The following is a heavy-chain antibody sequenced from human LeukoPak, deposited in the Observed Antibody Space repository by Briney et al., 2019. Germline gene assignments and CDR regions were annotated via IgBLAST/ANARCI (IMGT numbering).Heavy chain of an antibody. Sequence: GESLKISCKGSGYSFTSHWIGWVRQMPGKGLEWLGMIYPGDSDTGYRPSFQGQVTISADKSISTAYLQWSSLKASDTAMYYCARRRITMVRGVTDWSYYFDYWGQGTLVTVSS. D-gene: IGHD3-10*01. CDR3: ARRRITMVRGVTDWSYYFDY. V-gene: IGHV5-51*01. CDR1: GYSFTSHW. J-gene: IGHJ4*02. CDR2: IYPGDSDT.